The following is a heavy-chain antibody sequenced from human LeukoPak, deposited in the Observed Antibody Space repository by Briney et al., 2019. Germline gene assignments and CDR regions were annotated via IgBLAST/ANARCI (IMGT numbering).Heavy chain of an antibody. CDR3: ARNGPYYYDSSGLYYFDY. Sequence: GGSLRLSCAASGFTFSSYEMNWVRQAPGKGLEWVSYISSSGSTIYYADSVKGRFTTPRDNAKNSLYLQMNSLRAEDTAVYYCARNGPYYYDSSGLYYFDYWGQGTLVTVSS. D-gene: IGHD3-22*01. J-gene: IGHJ4*02. V-gene: IGHV3-48*03. CDR2: ISSSGSTI. CDR1: GFTFSSYE.